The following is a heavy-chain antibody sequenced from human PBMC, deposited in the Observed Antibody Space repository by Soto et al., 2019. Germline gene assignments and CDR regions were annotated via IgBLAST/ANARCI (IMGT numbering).Heavy chain of an antibody. D-gene: IGHD2-2*01. CDR1: GGSISSSNW. J-gene: IGHJ4*02. CDR3: ATISTGLGYYFDY. V-gene: IGHV4-4*02. Sequence: SETLSLTCAVSGGSISSSNWWSWVRQPPGKGLEWIGEIYHSGSTNYNPSLKSRVTISVDKSKNQFSLKLSSVTAAGTAVYYCATISTGLGYYFDYWGQGTLVTVSS. CDR2: IYHSGST.